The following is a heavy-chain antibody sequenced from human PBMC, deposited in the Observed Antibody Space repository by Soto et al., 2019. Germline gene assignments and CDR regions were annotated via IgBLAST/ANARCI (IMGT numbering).Heavy chain of an antibody. CDR3: ARGVHYDSSGYYYFY. D-gene: IGHD3-22*01. V-gene: IGHV1-69*13. J-gene: IGHJ4*02. CDR1: GGTFSTYA. Sequence: SVKVSCKASGGTFSTYAIDWVRQAPGQGLEWMGGIIPLFGTAKYAKNFQGRITITADESTNTAYMELRSLRSQDTAVYYCARGVHYDSSGYYYFYWGQGTLVTVSS. CDR2: IIPLFGTA.